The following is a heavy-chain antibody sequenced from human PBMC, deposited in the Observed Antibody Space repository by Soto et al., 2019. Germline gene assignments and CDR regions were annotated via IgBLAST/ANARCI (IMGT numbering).Heavy chain of an antibody. Sequence: SETLSRTCGVSGGSISSSNWWSCFRQPPGKGLEWIGEIYHSGSTNYNPSLKSRVTISVDKSKNQFSLKLSSVTAADTAVYYCAASRGSSSPLWSLGYWGQGTLVTVSS. CDR3: AASRGSSSPLWSLGY. D-gene: IGHD6-13*01. J-gene: IGHJ4*02. V-gene: IGHV4-4*02. CDR2: IYHSGST. CDR1: GGSISSSNW.